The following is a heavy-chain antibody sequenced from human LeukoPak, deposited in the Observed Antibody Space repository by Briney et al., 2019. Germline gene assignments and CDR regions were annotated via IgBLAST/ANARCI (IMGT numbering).Heavy chain of an antibody. Sequence: SETLSLTCTVSGGSISSSSYSWGWIRQPPGKGLEWIGSIYYSGSTYYNPSLKSRVTISVDTSKNQFSLKLSSVTAADTAVYYCARRRGSGSYSSTFLFDPWGQGTLVTVSS. J-gene: IGHJ5*02. V-gene: IGHV4-39*01. CDR2: IYYSGST. CDR1: GGSISSSSYS. D-gene: IGHD3-10*01. CDR3: ARRRGSGSYSSTFLFDP.